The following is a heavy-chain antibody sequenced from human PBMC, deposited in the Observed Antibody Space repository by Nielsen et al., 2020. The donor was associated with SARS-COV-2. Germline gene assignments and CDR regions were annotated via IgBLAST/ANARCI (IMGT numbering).Heavy chain of an antibody. J-gene: IGHJ6*02. CDR2: IWYDGSNK. CDR3: ARDTPSIVVVTAIPLFYGMDV. V-gene: IGHV3-33*01. D-gene: IGHD2-21*02. Sequence: VRQMPGKGLEWVAVIWYDGSNKYYADSVKGRFTISRDNSKNTLYLQMNSLRAEDTAVYYCARDTPSIVVVTAIPLFYGMDVWGQGTTVTVSS.